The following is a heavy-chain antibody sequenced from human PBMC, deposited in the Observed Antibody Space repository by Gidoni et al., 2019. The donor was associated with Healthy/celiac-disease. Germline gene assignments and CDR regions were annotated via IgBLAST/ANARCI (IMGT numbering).Heavy chain of an antibody. D-gene: IGHD6-19*01. Sequence: QVQLVQSGAEVQKPGASVKVFCKACGYSLTTYAMHWVRQAPGQRLEWMGWLNAGNGNTKYSQKFQGRVTITRDTSASTAYMELSSLRSEDTAVYYCARVKNRSGWYNGAFDIWGQGTMVTVSS. CDR1: GYSLTTYA. CDR2: LNAGNGNT. CDR3: ARVKNRSGWYNGAFDI. J-gene: IGHJ3*02. V-gene: IGHV1-3*01.